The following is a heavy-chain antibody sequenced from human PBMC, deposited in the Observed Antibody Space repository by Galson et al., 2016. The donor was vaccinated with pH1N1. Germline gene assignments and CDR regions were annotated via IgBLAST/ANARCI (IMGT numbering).Heavy chain of an antibody. Sequence: TLSLTCTVSGGSVSSSGNYWSWIRQHPGKGLEWIGYIHNSGSTYYSPSLKTRVKISVDTSKNQFSLHLSSVTAADTAVYYCAREDIVVREGWDYGVDLWGQGTMVTVSS. CDR1: GGSVSSSGNY. V-gene: IGHV4-31*03. D-gene: IGHD2-15*01. J-gene: IGHJ6*01. CDR2: IHNSGST. CDR3: AREDIVVREGWDYGVDL.